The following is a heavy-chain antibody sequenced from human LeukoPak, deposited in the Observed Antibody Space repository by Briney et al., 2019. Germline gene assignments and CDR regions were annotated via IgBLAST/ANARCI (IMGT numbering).Heavy chain of an antibody. D-gene: IGHD2-21*01. V-gene: IGHV4-59*01. CDR2: IYYSGST. CDR3: ARDYTVGAFDI. Sequence: SETLSLTCTVSGASISSYYWSWIRQPPGKGLEYIGYIYYSGSTNYNPSLKSRVTISVDTSKNQFSLKLSSVTAADTAVYYCARDYTVGAFDIWGQGTMVTVSS. J-gene: IGHJ3*02. CDR1: GASISSYY.